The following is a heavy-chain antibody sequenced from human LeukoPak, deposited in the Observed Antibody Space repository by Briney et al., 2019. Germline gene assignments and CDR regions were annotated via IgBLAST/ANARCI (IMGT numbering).Heavy chain of an antibody. D-gene: IGHD4-17*01. Sequence: GESLKISCKVSGYSFTSYWIGWVRQMPGKGLEWMGIIYPGDSDTRYSPSFQGQVTISADKSISTAYLQWSSLKASDTAMYYCARLELFYGDYPCLDPWGQGTLVTVSS. CDR3: ARLELFYGDYPCLDP. V-gene: IGHV5-51*01. CDR2: IYPGDSDT. CDR1: GYSFTSYW. J-gene: IGHJ5*02.